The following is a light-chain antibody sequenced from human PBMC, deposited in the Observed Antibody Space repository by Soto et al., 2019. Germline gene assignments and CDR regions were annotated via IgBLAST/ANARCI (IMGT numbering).Light chain of an antibody. CDR1: SSDVGGYDY. CDR3: SSYTSSSTRV. J-gene: IGLJ3*02. V-gene: IGLV2-14*03. Sequence: QSALTQPASVSGSPGQSINIACTGTSSDVGGYDYDSWYQQHPGKAPKLMIYDVSNRPSGVSNRFSGSKSGNTASLTISGLQAEDEADYYCSSYTSSSTRVFGGGTKLTVL. CDR2: DVS.